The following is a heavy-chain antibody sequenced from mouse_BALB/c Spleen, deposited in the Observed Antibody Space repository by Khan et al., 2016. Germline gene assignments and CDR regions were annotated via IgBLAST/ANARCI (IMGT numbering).Heavy chain of an antibody. V-gene: IGHV4-1*02. D-gene: IGHD2-2*01. CDR1: GFDFSRYW. J-gene: IGHJ2*01. CDR3: ARQGDYGYDVY. CDR2: INPDSSTI. Sequence: EVELVESGGGLVQPGGSLKLSCAASGFDFSRYWMSWVRQAPGKGLELIGEINPDSSTINYPPSLKDTFIISRDNAKNTLYLHMSKVRSDDTARYCWARQGDYGYDVYWGQGTTLTVSS.